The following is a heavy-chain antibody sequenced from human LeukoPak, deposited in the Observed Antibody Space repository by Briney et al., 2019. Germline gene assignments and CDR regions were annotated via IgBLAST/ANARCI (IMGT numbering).Heavy chain of an antibody. D-gene: IGHD6-13*01. J-gene: IGHJ5*02. V-gene: IGHV4-59*12. CDR3: ARERYSSSWLLPAGNWFDP. CDR1: GGSISGYY. Sequence: PSETLSLTCSVSGGSISGYYWSWIRQPPGRGLEWIGYIYYSGSTNYNPSLKSRVTISVDTSKNQFSLKLSSVTAADTAVYYCARERYSSSWLLPAGNWFDPWGQGTLVTVSS. CDR2: IYYSGST.